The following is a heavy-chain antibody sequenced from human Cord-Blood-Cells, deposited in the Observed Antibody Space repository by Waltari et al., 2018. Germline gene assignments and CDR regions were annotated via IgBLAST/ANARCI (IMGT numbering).Heavy chain of an antibody. J-gene: IGHJ2*01. CDR3: AGDYGVWKGYFDL. D-gene: IGHD1-1*01. V-gene: IGHV3-30-3*01. Sequence: QVQLVESGGGVVQPGRSLRLSCAASGFTFSSYAMHWVRQAPGKGLEWVAVISYDGSNKYYADSVKGRFTISRDNSKNTLYLQMNSLRAEDTAVYYCAGDYGVWKGYFDLWGCGTLVTVSS. CDR1: GFTFSSYA. CDR2: ISYDGSNK.